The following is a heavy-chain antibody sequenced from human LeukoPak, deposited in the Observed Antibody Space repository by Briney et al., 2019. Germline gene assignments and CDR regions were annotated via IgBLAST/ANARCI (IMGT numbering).Heavy chain of an antibody. Sequence: SQTLSLTCAISGDSVSSNSAAWNWIGQSPSRGLEWLGRTYYRSKWYNDYAVSVKSRITINPDTSKNQFSLQLNSVTPEDTAVYYCARARLPTIIWSGYPRTNWFDPWGQGTLVTVSS. V-gene: IGHV6-1*01. CDR3: ARARLPTIIWSGYPRTNWFDP. D-gene: IGHD3-3*01. CDR1: GDSVSSNSAA. J-gene: IGHJ5*02. CDR2: TYYRSKWYN.